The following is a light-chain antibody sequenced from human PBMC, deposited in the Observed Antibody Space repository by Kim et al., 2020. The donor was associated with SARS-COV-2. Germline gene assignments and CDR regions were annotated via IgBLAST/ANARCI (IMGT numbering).Light chain of an antibody. Sequence: PGYICCRSSRRLVSSGENTYLNWLQQRPSKSPRRLIYKVSNRDSRGPDRFSGSGSGTDITQKISRVEAEDVGVYYYCMQATQWPDTFGQETKLE. V-gene: IGKV2-30*01. CDR3: MQATQWPDT. J-gene: IGKJ2*01. CDR1: RRLVSSGENTY. CDR2: KVS.